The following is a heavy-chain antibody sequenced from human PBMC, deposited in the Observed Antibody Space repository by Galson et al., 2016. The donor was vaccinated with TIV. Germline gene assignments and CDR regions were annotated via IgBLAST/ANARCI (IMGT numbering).Heavy chain of an antibody. J-gene: IGHJ4*02. CDR3: AREGRGAAYPNNFDY. CDR1: GFTFGNYW. V-gene: IGHV3-7*03. CDR2: IDKDGNEK. Sequence: SLRLSCAASGFTFGNYWMSWVRQAPGKGLEWVANIDKDGNEKYYVDSVKGRFTISRDNSKNTLYLQMNSLTAEDTAIYYCAREGRGAAYPNNFDYWGQGTLVTVSS. D-gene: IGHD2-15*01.